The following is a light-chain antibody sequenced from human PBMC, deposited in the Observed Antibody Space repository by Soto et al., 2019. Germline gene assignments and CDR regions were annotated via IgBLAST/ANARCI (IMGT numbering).Light chain of an antibody. V-gene: IGKV3-20*01. Sequence: EIVLKQSPGTLSLSPGERATLSCRASQSVSSSYLAWYQQKPGQAPRLLIYDASSRATGIPDRFSGSGSGTDFTLTISRLEPEDFAVFYCQHYGSSPGTFGQGTRLEIK. J-gene: IGKJ5*01. CDR2: DAS. CDR3: QHYGSSPGT. CDR1: QSVSSSY.